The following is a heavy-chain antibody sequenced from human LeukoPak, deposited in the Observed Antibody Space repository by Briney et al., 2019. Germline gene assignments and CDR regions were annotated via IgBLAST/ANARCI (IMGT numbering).Heavy chain of an antibody. CDR3: AKNADRGAYCRGGSCYPYYYYYMDV. CDR2: ISHTGGSP. CDR1: GFTFSSYW. Sequence: PGGSLRLSCAASGFTFSSYWMHWVRQAPGKGLEWVSSISHTGGSPYYADSVKGRFTVSRDNSKNTLYLQMNSLTVEDTAIYYCAKNADRGAYCRGGSCYPYYYYYMDVWGTGTTVTISS. V-gene: IGHV3-23*01. J-gene: IGHJ6*03. D-gene: IGHD2-15*01.